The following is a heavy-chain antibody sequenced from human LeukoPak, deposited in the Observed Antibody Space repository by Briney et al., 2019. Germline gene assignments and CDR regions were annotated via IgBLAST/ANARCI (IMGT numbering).Heavy chain of an antibody. CDR3: ARDTREVRGVMYYYMDV. CDR1: GDSISAFY. V-gene: IGHV4-4*07. J-gene: IGHJ6*03. D-gene: IGHD3-10*01. CDR2: SSASGNT. Sequence: SETLSLTCTVSGDSISAFYWSWIRQPAGKGLEWIGRSSASGNTIHNPSLKSRVTMSVDTSKSQFSLRLSSVTAADTAVYYCARDTREVRGVMYYYMDVWGKGTTVTVSS.